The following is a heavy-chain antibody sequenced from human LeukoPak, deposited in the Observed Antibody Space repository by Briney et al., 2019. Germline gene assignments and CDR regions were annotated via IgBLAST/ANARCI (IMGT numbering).Heavy chain of an antibody. D-gene: IGHD6-19*01. J-gene: IGHJ4*02. CDR2: ISYDGSNK. V-gene: IGHV3-30*18. Sequence: GGSLRLSCAASGFTFSSSAMSWVRQAPGKGLEWVAVISYDGSNKYYADSVKGRFTISRDNSKNTLYLQMNSLRAEDTAVYYCAKPRKPSSGWYYFDYWGQGTLVTVSS. CDR3: AKPRKPSSGWYYFDY. CDR1: GFTFSSSA.